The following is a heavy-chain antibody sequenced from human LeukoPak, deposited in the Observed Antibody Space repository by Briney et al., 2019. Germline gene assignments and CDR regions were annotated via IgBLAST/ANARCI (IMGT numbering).Heavy chain of an antibody. J-gene: IGHJ4*02. CDR2: ISAYNGNT. Sequence: ASVKVSCKTSGYTFSSYGISWVRQAPGQGFEWMGWISAYNGNTNYAQKLQGRVTMTTDTSTSTAHMELRSLRSDDTAVYYCARGGITTSSDYWGQGTLVTVSS. V-gene: IGHV1-18*01. CDR1: GYTFSSYG. D-gene: IGHD3-22*01. CDR3: ARGGITTSSDY.